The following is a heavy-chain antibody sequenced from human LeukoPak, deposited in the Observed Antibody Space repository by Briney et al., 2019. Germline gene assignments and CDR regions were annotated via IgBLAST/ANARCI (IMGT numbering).Heavy chain of an antibody. V-gene: IGHV3-23*01. D-gene: IGHD3-10*01. CDR2: ISGSGGST. CDR1: GFTFSSYA. J-gene: IGHJ4*02. CDR3: ASGIRLWFGEFSY. Sequence: GGSLRLSCAASGFTFSSYAMSWVRQAPGKGLEWVSAISGSGGSTYYADSVKGRFTISRDNSKNTLYLQMNSLRAEDTAVYYCASGIRLWFGEFSYWGQGTLVTVSS.